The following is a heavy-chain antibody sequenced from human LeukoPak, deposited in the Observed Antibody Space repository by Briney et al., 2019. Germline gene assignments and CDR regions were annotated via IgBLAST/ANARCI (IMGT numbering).Heavy chain of an antibody. CDR2: ISAYNGNT. CDR3: ARAYSSSSPRYYYYYYMDV. CDR1: GYTFTSYG. Sequence: ASVKVSCKASGYTFTSYGISWVRQAPGQGLEWMGWISAYNGNTNYAQRLQGRVTMTTDTSTSTAYMELRSLRSDDTAVYYCARAYSSSSPRYYYYYYMDVWGKGTTDTVSS. V-gene: IGHV1-18*01. D-gene: IGHD6-6*01. J-gene: IGHJ6*03.